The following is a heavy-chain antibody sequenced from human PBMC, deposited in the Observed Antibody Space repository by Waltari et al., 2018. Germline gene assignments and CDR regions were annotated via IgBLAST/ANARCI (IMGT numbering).Heavy chain of an antibody. Sequence: EVQLLESGGGLIQPGGSLRLSCAASGFTVTSYVVSWVRQAPGKVLEWVSSIKDSGTITYYADSVKGRFTISRDNSKNTLYLQMNSLRAEDTAVYYCAKNSPYGTTWFGGVDPWGQGTLVTVSS. CDR1: GFTVTSYV. CDR2: IKDSGTIT. V-gene: IGHV3-23*01. CDR3: AKNSPYGTTWFGGVDP. J-gene: IGHJ5*02. D-gene: IGHD3-10*01.